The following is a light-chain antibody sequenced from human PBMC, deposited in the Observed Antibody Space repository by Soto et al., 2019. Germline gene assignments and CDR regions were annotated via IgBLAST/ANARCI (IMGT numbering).Light chain of an antibody. J-gene: IGLJ2*01. V-gene: IGLV1-44*01. CDR1: SSNIGSNT. CDR3: AAWDDSLNGPGVV. CDR2: SNN. Sequence: QSVLTQPPSASGTPGQRVTISCSGSSSNIGSNTVNWYQHLPGTAPKLLIYSNNQRPSGVPDRFSGSKSGTSASPAISGLQSEDEADYYCAAWDDSLNGPGVVFGGGTKLTVL.